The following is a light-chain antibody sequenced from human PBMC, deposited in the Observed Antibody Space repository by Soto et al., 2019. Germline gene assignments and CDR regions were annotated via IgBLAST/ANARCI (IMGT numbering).Light chain of an antibody. CDR2: DAS. CDR1: QDISKY. CDR3: QQYDKLPLT. J-gene: IGKJ4*01. V-gene: IGKV1-33*01. Sequence: DLQMTQSPSSLSASVGDRVTITCQASQDISKYLNWYQQKPGKAPNLLIHDASNLEPGVPSRFSGSGSGTDFSLTISSPQPEDIATYYCQQYDKLPLTLGGGTKVEIK.